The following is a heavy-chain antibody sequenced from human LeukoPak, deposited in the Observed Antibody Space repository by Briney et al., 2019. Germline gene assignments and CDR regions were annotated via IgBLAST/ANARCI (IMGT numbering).Heavy chain of an antibody. Sequence: GGCLRLSCAASGFTFTNYAMTWVRQAPGKGLEWVSTISASGDTTYYADSVKGRFTISRDNSKTTLYLHMNSLRADDTAIYYCGKDRPYDYDYSTASFDYWGQGTLVTVSS. CDR1: GFTFTNYA. J-gene: IGHJ4*02. V-gene: IGHV3-23*01. CDR3: GKDRPYDYDYSTASFDY. CDR2: ISASGDTT. D-gene: IGHD4-17*01.